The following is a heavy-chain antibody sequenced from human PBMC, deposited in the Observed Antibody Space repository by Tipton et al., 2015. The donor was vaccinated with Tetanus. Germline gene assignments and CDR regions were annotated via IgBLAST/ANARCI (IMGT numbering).Heavy chain of an antibody. CDR3: ARSGYYSRAYYHYRMDV. CDR1: GGSVRSGDYS. V-gene: IGHV4-61*08. Sequence: TLSLTCTVSGGSVRSGDYSWNWIRQPPGKGLEWLAYVSYSGRTNSNYSLKSRITIPQYTSKNQFSLRLTSVTAADTAVYYCARSGYYSRAYYHYRMDVWGQGTTVSVSS. J-gene: IGHJ6*02. D-gene: IGHD3-9*01. CDR2: VSYSGRT.